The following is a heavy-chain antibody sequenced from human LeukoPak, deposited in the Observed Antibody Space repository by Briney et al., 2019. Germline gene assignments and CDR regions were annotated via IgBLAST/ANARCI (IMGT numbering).Heavy chain of an antibody. CDR3: AREGSRGNSQFDY. Sequence: GGSLRLSCVASGFTFSSYGMHWVRQVPGKGLEWVALIWYDGSNKYYSDSVKGRFTISRDNSKNTLYLQMNSLRAEDTAVYYCAREGSRGNSQFDYWGQGTLVTVSS. J-gene: IGHJ4*02. D-gene: IGHD4-23*01. CDR2: IWYDGSNK. CDR1: GFTFSSYG. V-gene: IGHV3-33*01.